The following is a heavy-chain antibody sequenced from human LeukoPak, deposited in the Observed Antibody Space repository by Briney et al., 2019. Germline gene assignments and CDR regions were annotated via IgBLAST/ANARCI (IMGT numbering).Heavy chain of an antibody. CDR3: AKLKQWQPQRYFFEY. CDR2: FSGTSTN. D-gene: IGHD6-19*01. V-gene: IGHV3-23*01. CDR1: GFTFSSYA. J-gene: IGHJ4*02. Sequence: GGSLRLSCAASGFTFSSYAMSWVRQAPGKGLEWVSTFSGTSTNSYADAVKGRVTISRDNSKNTLYLQMNSLRAEDTAVYYCAKLKQWQPQRYFFEYWGQGALVAVAS.